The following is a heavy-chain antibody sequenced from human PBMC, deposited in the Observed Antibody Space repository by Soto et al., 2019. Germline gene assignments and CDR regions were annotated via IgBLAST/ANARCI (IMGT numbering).Heavy chain of an antibody. D-gene: IGHD2-2*01. V-gene: IGHV3-7*01. CDR2: IKQDRSDYP. Sequence: GGSPPLPCASSGLAFSSYSMTSVRTALGKGLERVANIKQDRSDYPYSSDSVKGRFTISRDNAKNSVSLQMNRLRAEDTAGDDCAREDSIIIPAVSELWGLGTLVNVS. CDR1: GLAFSSYS. J-gene: IGHJ4*02. CDR3: AREDSIIIPAVSEL.